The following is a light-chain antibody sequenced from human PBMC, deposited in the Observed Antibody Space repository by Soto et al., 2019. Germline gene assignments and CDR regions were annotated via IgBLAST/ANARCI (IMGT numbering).Light chain of an antibody. CDR2: AAS. CDR1: QSITYY. J-gene: IGKJ4*01. CDR3: QQSYSTPLT. V-gene: IGKV1-39*01. Sequence: DIQMTQSPSSLSASVGDRVTITCRASQSITYYLNWYQQKPGKAPNLLIYAASSLQSGVPSRFSGSGSGTDFTLTISSLQPEDFATYYCQQSYSTPLTFGGGTKVEIK.